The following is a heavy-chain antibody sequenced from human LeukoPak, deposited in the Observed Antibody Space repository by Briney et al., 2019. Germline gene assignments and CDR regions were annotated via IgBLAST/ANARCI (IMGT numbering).Heavy chain of an antibody. J-gene: IGHJ4*02. CDR2: IWPGESDA. CDR3: ARQINYAEDGLLF. Sequence: GESLKISCKASGYSFSTFWIGWVRQMPGKGLEWMGIIWPGESDARYSPSFQGQVTISADKSINTAYLQWSSLKASDTAMYYCARQINYAEDGLLFWGRGTLVTVSS. D-gene: IGHD2-2*01. V-gene: IGHV5-51*01. CDR1: GYSFSTFW.